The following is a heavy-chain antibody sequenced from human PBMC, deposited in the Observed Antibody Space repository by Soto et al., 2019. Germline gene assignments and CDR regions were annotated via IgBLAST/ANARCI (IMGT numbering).Heavy chain of an antibody. CDR1: GFTFNDYT. J-gene: IGHJ4*02. CDR2: ITWDGGNT. CDR3: TKDRHGYSYDYYFDY. V-gene: IGHV3-43*01. D-gene: IGHD5-18*01. Sequence: GGSLRLSCAASGFTFNDYTMHWVRQTPGKCLEWVSLITWDGGNTYYADSVKGRFTISRDNSKNSLYLQMNSLRDEDTALYYCTKDRHGYSYDYYFDYWGLGTLVTVSS.